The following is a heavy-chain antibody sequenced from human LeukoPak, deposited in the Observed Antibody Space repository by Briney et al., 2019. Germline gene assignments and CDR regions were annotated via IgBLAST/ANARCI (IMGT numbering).Heavy chain of an antibody. V-gene: IGHV4-59*01. J-gene: IGHJ4*02. D-gene: IGHD5-18*01. CDR3: ARGYVDTAMVNWYYFDY. CDR2: IYYSGST. CDR1: GGSISSYY. Sequence: SETLSLTCAASGGSISSYYWSWIRQPPGKGLEWIGYIYYSGSTNYNPSLKSRVTISVDTSKNQFSLKLSSVTAADTAVYYCARGYVDTAMVNWYYFDYWGQGTLVTVSP.